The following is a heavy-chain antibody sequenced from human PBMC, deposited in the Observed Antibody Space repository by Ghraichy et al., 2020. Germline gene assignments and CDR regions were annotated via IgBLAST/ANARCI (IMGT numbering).Heavy chain of an antibody. Sequence: SETLSLTCTVSGGSISSGGYYWSWIRQHPGKGLEWIGYIYYSGSTYYNPSLKSRVTISVDTSKNQFSLKLSSVTAADTAVYYCARVLVEDGDYSIFDYWGQGTLVTVSS. CDR3: ARVLVEDGDYSIFDY. CDR2: IYYSGST. V-gene: IGHV4-31*03. J-gene: IGHJ4*02. CDR1: GGSISSGGYY. D-gene: IGHD4-17*01.